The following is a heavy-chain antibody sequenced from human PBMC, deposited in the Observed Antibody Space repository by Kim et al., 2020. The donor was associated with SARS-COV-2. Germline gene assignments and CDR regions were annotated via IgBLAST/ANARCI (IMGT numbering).Heavy chain of an antibody. Sequence: ASEKVSCKTSGYSFTNYEISWVRQATGQGPEWMGRVNPNRGDTAYAQNSQGRVPMTRNPSISTAYMELSSLTSEDTAVYYCARGVQYSGYSHFCLVLKLEQDYFDYWGKGTLVTVSS. CDR3: ARGVQYSGYSHFCLVLKLEQDYFDY. CDR2: VNPNRGDT. D-gene: IGHD5-12*01. CDR1: GYSFTNYE. V-gene: IGHV1-8*01. J-gene: IGHJ4*02.